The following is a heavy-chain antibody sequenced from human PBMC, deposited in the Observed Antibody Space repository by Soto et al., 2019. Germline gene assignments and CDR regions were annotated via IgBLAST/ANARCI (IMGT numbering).Heavy chain of an antibody. J-gene: IGHJ4*02. Sequence: QVQLVPSGAEVKKPGASVRVSCKASGYTLTSYGMNWVRQAPGQGLEWMGWISAYHGNTNYAQKLQGRVNMTTDTTTSTAYMELRSLRSDDTAVYYCARGGDFVSYYFDYWVPGTLVTVSS. CDR3: ARGGDFVSYYFDY. CDR2: ISAYHGNT. CDR1: GYTLTSYG. V-gene: IGHV1-18*01. D-gene: IGHD4-17*01.